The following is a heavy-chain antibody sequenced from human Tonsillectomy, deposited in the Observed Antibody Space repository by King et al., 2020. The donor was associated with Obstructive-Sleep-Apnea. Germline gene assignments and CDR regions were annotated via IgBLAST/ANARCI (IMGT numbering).Heavy chain of an antibody. CDR2: IWYDGSNK. V-gene: IGHV3-33*01. J-gene: IGHJ6*02. CDR1: GFTFSGYG. D-gene: IGHD2-2*02. CDR3: ARERERANGDIVVVPASIEVGGGLDV. Sequence: VQLVQSGGGVVQPGRSLRVSCAASGFTFSGYGMYWVRQAPGKGLEWVAVIWYDGSNKYYADSVKGRFTISRDNPKNTLYLQMNSLRAEDTAVYYCARERERANGDIVVVPASIEVGGGLDVWGQGTTVTVSS.